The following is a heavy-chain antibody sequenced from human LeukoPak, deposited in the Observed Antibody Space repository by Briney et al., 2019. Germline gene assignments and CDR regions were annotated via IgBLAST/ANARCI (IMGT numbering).Heavy chain of an antibody. J-gene: IGHJ4*02. CDR3: ARSSFAYYYDSSGYLDN. D-gene: IGHD3-22*01. Sequence: GGSLRLSCAASGFTFSSYEMNWVRQAPGKGLEWVSYISSSGSTIFYVDSVKGRCTISRDNDKNSLYLQMNSLRAEDTAVYYCARSSFAYYYDSSGYLDNWGQGTLVTVSS. V-gene: IGHV3-48*03. CDR1: GFTFSSYE. CDR2: ISSSGSTI.